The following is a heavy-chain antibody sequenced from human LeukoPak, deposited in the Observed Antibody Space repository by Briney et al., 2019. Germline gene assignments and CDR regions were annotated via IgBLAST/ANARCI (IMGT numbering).Heavy chain of an antibody. CDR2: IYHSGST. V-gene: IGHV4-30-2*01. Sequence: SETLSLTCAVSGGSISSGGYSWSWIRQPPGKGLEWIGYIYHSGSTYYNPSLKSRVTISVDRSKNQFSLKLSSVTAADTAVYYCARGPSITMIVVDKYYYYGMDVRGQGTTVTVSS. CDR1: GGSISSGGYS. CDR3: ARGPSITMIVVDKYYYYGMDV. J-gene: IGHJ6*02. D-gene: IGHD3-22*01.